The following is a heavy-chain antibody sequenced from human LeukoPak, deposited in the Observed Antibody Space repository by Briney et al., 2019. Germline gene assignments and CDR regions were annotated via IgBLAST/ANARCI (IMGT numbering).Heavy chain of an antibody. CDR2: IYYSGST. J-gene: IGHJ4*02. V-gene: IGHV4-39*07. CDR1: GGSISSSSYY. CDR3: AKVLSLREGYFDY. D-gene: IGHD3-22*01. Sequence: SETLSLTCTVSGGSISSSSYYWGWIRQPPGKGLGWIGSIYYSGSTYYNPSLKSRVTISVDTSKNQFSLKLSSVTAADTAVYYCAKVLSLREGYFDYWGQGTLVTVSS.